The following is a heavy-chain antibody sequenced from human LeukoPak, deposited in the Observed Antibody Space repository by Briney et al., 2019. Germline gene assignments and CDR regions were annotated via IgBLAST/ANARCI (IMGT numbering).Heavy chain of an antibody. J-gene: IGHJ3*02. CDR1: GGSITNYY. CDR2: VYFRGST. D-gene: IGHD3-10*01. Sequence: SETLSLTCTVSGGSITNYYWGWIRQPPGKGLEWIGNVYFRGSTYYNPSLKSRVTISVDTSKNQFSLKLNSVTAADTAVYYCARHVRASGSGSYAFDIWGQGTMVTVSS. CDR3: ARHVRASGSGSYAFDI. V-gene: IGHV4-39*01.